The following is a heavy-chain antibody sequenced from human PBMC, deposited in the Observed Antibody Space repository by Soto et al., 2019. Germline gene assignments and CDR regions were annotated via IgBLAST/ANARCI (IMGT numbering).Heavy chain of an antibody. J-gene: IGHJ4*02. CDR1: GFTFSSYA. V-gene: IGHV3-23*01. Sequence: EVQLLESGGGLVQPGGSLRLSCAASGFTFSSYAMSWVRQAPGKGLEWVSAISGSGGSAYYADSVKGRFTISRDNSKNTLYLQMNTLRAEDTAVYYCAKDRMPIWVSYFDYWGQGTLVTVSS. D-gene: IGHD2-2*01. CDR3: AKDRMPIWVSYFDY. CDR2: ISGSGGSA.